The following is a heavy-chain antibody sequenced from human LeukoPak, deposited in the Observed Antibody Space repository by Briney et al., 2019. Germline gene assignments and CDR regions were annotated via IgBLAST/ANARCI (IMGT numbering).Heavy chain of an antibody. D-gene: IGHD1-26*01. Sequence: PGGSLRLSCAASGVTFSSYWMHWVRQAPRKGRVWVSRINSDGSSTSYADSVKGRFTISRDNAKNTLYLQMNSLRAEDTAVYYCARRREVDWFVPWGQGTLVTVSS. CDR3: ARRREVDWFVP. J-gene: IGHJ5*02. CDR1: GVTFSSYW. V-gene: IGHV3-74*01. CDR2: INSDGSST.